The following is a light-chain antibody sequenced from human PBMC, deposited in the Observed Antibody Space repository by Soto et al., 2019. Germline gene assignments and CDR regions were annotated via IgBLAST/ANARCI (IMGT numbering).Light chain of an antibody. V-gene: IGKV1D-12*01. CDR2: TAS. J-gene: IGKJ4*01. CDR1: QYIGSW. Sequence: DIQMTPSPSSVSASVGDRVTITCRASQYIGSWLAWYQQTPGRAPKLLIYTASTLQSGVPSRFRGSGAGTDFTLTINSLQPEDFATYYCQQAYSVPLPFGGGTEVENK. CDR3: QQAYSVPLP.